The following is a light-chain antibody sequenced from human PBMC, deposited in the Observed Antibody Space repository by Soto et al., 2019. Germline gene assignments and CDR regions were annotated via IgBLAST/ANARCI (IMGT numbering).Light chain of an antibody. CDR1: QGIAGS. CDR2: AES. Sequence: DIPLTQSPSFLSASVGDRVTITCRASQGIAGSLAWYQQKPGKPPKLLIYAESTLQSGVPSRFSGSGSGTRGTLTISSLQPEDFASYYCQQYNAYPYTFGQGTKLQIK. J-gene: IGKJ2*01. V-gene: IGKV1-9*01. CDR3: QQYNAYPYT.